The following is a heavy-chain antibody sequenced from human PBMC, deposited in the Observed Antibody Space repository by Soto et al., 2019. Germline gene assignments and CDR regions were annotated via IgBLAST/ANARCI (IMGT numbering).Heavy chain of an antibody. CDR2: INPSGGST. J-gene: IGHJ4*02. Sequence: QVQLVQSGAEVKKPGASVKVSCKASGYTFTSYYMHWVRQAPGQGLEWMGIINPSGGSTSYAQKFPGRVPMTRGRSTSTVYMELSSLRSEDTAVYYCARDREGLLDYWGQGTLVTVS. V-gene: IGHV1-46*01. CDR1: GYTFTSYY. CDR3: ARDREGLLDY. D-gene: IGHD3-3*01.